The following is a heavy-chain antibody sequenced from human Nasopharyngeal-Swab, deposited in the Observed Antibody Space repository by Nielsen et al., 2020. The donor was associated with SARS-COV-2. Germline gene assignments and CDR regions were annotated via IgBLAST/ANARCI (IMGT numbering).Heavy chain of an antibody. V-gene: IGHV4-31*03. J-gene: IGHJ4*01. D-gene: IGHD4-11*01. Sequence: TLSLTCLVSGASVNYARDWSWTRQSPGKGVEWSGYIYYSGTTYYNPSLRSRATISLGPTKDQFFLTLTSVTAAETAVYYCAQVPNYSKIDFWGPGTLVTVSS. CDR3: AQVPNYSKIDF. CDR1: GASVNYARD. CDR2: IYYSGTT.